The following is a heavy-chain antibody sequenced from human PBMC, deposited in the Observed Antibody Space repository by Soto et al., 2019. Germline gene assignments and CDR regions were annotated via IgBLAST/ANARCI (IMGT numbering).Heavy chain of an antibody. CDR1: NDSISSSGYY. Sequence: QVQLQESGPGLVKPSQTLSLTCTVSNDSISSSGYYWSWIRQHPGKGLEWIGYIQKSGSSFYNPSPQGRVTISIDTSKNQFPLKLSSVTAAETAVYYCARVPFPYYYGSGSYFYFDSWGQGTLVTVSS. V-gene: IGHV4-31*03. CDR3: ARVPFPYYYGSGSYFYFDS. J-gene: IGHJ4*02. CDR2: IQKSGSS. D-gene: IGHD3-10*01.